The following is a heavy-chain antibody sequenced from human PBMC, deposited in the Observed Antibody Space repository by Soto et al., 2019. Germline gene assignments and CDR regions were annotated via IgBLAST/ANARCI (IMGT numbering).Heavy chain of an antibody. CDR2: IIPIFGTA. CDR3: ARDRGPSSGYYPYWFDP. CDR1: GGTFSSYA. V-gene: IGHV1-69*12. D-gene: IGHD3-22*01. J-gene: IGHJ5*02. Sequence: QVQLVQSGAEVKKPGSSVKVSCKASGGTFSSYAITWVRQAPGQGLEWMGGIIPIFGTANYAQKFQGRVTITATGSTSTAYMELSSLRSEDTAVYYCARDRGPSSGYYPYWFDPWGQGTLVTVSS.